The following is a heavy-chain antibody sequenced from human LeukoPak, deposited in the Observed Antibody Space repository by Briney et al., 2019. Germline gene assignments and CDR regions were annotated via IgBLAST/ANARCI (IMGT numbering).Heavy chain of an antibody. CDR1: GGSISSYF. J-gene: IGHJ4*02. CDR2: IQYSGST. Sequence: KPSETLSLTCTVSGGSISSYFWSWSRQPPGKGLEWIGYIQYSGSTNYNPSLKSRVTISVDTSKKQFSLNLSSVIAADAARYYCARTVRGDYVDYWGQGALVTVSS. D-gene: IGHD4-17*01. CDR3: ARTVRGDYVDY. V-gene: IGHV4-59*01.